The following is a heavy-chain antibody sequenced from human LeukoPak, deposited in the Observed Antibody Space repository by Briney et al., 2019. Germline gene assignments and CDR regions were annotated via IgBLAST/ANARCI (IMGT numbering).Heavy chain of an antibody. CDR1: GFTFSDYY. D-gene: IGHD3-3*01. CDR3: ARGSYDFWSGYLAQIDY. J-gene: IGHJ4*02. V-gene: IGHV3-11*01. Sequence: GSLRLSCAASGFTFSDYYMSWIRQAPGKGLEWVSYISSSGSTIYYADSVKGRFTISRDNAKNSLYLQMNSLRAEDTAVYYCARGSYDFWSGYLAQIDYWGQGTLVTVSS. CDR2: ISSSGSTI.